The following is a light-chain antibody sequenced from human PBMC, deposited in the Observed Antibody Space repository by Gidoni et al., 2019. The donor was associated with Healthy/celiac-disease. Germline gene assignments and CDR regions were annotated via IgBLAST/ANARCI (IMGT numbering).Light chain of an antibody. CDR3: SSYTSSSTLYV. CDR2: DVS. CDR1: SSDVGGYNY. Sequence: QSALTQPAYVSGSPGPSITISCTGTSSDVGGYNYVYWYQQHPGKAPKLMIYDVSNRPSVVSNRFSGSKSGNTASLTISGLQAEDEADYYCSSYTSSSTLYVFGTGTKVTVL. V-gene: IGLV2-14*01. J-gene: IGLJ1*01.